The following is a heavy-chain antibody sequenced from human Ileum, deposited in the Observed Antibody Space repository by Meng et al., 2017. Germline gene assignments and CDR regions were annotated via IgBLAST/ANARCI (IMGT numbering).Heavy chain of an antibody. Sequence: QVQLVASGGGVVQPGTSLRLPCAASGVTFSSHGFHWVRQAPGKALEWVAFIAADGSIKNYAESVKGRFTTSRDNSMNTLSLQMNSLRVDDTALYFCARDRGVRWLDSWGQGTLVTVSS. CDR2: IAADGSIK. V-gene: IGHV3-33*01. J-gene: IGHJ5*01. CDR1: GVTFSSHG. D-gene: IGHD3-3*01. CDR3: ARDRGVRWLDS.